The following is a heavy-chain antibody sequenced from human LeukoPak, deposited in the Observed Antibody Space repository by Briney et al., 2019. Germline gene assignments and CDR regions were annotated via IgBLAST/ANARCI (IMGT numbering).Heavy chain of an antibody. J-gene: IGHJ5*02. CDR3: ARGDVWFDT. CDR2: MNPNSGDT. Sequence: ASVKVSCKASGYTFTTYDISWVRQATGQGLEWMGWMNPNSGDTGYAQKFQGRVTITRNASISTAYMELSSLRSEDTAMYYCARGDVWFDTWGQGTLVTVSS. CDR1: GYTFTTYD. V-gene: IGHV1-8*03.